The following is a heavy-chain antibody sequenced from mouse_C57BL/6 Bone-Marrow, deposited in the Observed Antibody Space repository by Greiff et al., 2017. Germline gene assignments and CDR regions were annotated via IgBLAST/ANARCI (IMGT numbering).Heavy chain of an antibody. CDR3: ARHSYWSGLVY. Sequence: VHLVESGPGLVAPSQSLSITCTVSGFSLTSYGVHWVRQPPGKGLEWLVVIWSDGSTTYNSALNSRLSISTDNFKSQVFLKMSSLQTDDTAMYYCARHSYWSGLVYWGQGTLVTVSA. CDR2: IWSDGST. D-gene: IGHD2-10*01. V-gene: IGHV2-6-1*01. CDR1: GFSLTSYG. J-gene: IGHJ3*01.